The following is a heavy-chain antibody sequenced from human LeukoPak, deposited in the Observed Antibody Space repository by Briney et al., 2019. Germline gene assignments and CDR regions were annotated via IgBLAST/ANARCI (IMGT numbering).Heavy chain of an antibody. Sequence: YLSWVRQAPGKGLEWIGSIYYSGSTYYNPSLKSRVTISVDTSKNQFSLKLSSVTAADTAVYYCARDATASVGAGFYYYYYYMDVWGKGTRSPSP. V-gene: IGHV4-39*07. CDR2: IYYSGST. D-gene: IGHD1-26*01. J-gene: IGHJ6*03. CDR1: Y. CDR3: ARDATASVGAGFYYYYYYMDV.